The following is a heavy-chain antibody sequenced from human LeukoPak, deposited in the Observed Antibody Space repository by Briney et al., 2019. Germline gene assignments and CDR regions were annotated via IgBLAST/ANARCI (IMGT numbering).Heavy chain of an antibody. J-gene: IGHJ4*02. CDR1: GFTVSSNY. CDR2: IYSGGST. Sequence: GGSLRLSCAASGFTVSSNYMSWVRQAPGKGLEWVSVIYSGGSTYYADSVKGRFTISRHNSKNTLYLQMNSLRAEDTAVYFCAKKFTLVRGGRVDYWGQGTLVTVSS. D-gene: IGHD3-10*01. CDR3: AKKFTLVRGGRVDY. V-gene: IGHV3-53*01.